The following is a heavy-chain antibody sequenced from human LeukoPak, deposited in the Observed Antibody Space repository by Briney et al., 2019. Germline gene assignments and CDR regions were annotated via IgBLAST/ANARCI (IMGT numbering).Heavy chain of an antibody. CDR1: GGSFRGYY. D-gene: IGHD1-26*01. V-gene: IGHV4-34*01. Sequence: SETLSLTCAVYGGSFRGYYWSWIRQPPGKGLEWIGEINHSGSTNYNPSLKSRVTISVDTSKNQFSLKLSSVTAADTAVYYCARGMKVGTKGEVYFDYWGQGTLVTVSS. CDR2: INHSGST. J-gene: IGHJ4*02. CDR3: ARGMKVGTKGEVYFDY.